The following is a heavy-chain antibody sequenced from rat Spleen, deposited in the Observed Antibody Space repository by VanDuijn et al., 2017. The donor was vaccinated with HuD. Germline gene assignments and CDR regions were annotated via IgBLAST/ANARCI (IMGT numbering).Heavy chain of an antibody. CDR2: MWSGGST. Sequence: QVQLKESGPGLVQPSRTLSLTCTVAGFSLTIYNVHWVRQPPAKGLEWWGVMWSGGSTAYNSALKSRLSISRATSRSQVFLKMNSLQTEDTAMYFCVTTGYNLDYWGPGTMVTVSS. CDR1: GFSLTIYN. CDR3: VTTGYNLDY. D-gene: IGHD1-5*01. V-gene: IGHV2-32*01. J-gene: IGHJ1*01.